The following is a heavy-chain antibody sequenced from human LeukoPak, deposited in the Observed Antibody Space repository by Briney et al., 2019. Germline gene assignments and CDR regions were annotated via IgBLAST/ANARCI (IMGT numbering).Heavy chain of an antibody. D-gene: IGHD3-10*01. J-gene: IGHJ4*02. V-gene: IGHV4-4*07. CDR1: GGSINNYL. CDR3: ARASQATYYYGSGSFWDY. CDR2: IYTSGST. Sequence: SETLSLTCIVSGGSINNYLWSWIRQPAGKGLEWIGRIYTSGSTNYNPSLKSRVTMSVDTSKNQFSLKLSSVTAADTAVYYCARASQATYYYGSGSFWDYWGQGTLVTVSS.